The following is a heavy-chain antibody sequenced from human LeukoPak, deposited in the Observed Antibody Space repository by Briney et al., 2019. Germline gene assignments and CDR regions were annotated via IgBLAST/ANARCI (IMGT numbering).Heavy chain of an antibody. CDR2: IHDDGGST. J-gene: IGHJ4*02. V-gene: IGHV3-64*02. CDR3: AKDHANTPVVTN. CDR1: GFTFSSYA. Sequence: GGSLRLSCAASGFTFSSYAMHWVRQAPGKGLEHVSTIHDDGGSTFYADSVKGRFTISRDNAKNSLYLQMNNLRVDDTAIYYCAKDHANTPVVTNWGQGILVSVSS. D-gene: IGHD2-21*02.